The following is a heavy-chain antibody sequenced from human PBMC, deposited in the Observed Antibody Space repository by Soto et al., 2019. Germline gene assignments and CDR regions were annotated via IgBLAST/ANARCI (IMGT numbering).Heavy chain of an antibody. D-gene: IGHD3-22*01. V-gene: IGHV3-23*01. Sequence: TGGSLRLSCAASGFTFSSYAMSWVRQAPGKGLEWVSALSGSGGSTYYADSVKGRFTISRDNSKNTLYLQMNSLRAEDMAVYYCVKDYYDSSGYTPFQHWGPGTLVTVSS. CDR3: VKDYYDSSGYTPFQH. CDR1: GFTFSSYA. CDR2: LSGSGGST. J-gene: IGHJ1*01.